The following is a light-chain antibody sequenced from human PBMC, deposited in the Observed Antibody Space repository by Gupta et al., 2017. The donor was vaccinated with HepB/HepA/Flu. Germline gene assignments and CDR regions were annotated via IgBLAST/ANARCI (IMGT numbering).Light chain of an antibody. CDR2: EVN. Sequence: QSALTQPASVSGSPGQSITISCTGTNSDFGDFNYVSWYRQHPGKAPKLLISEVNNRPSGISNRFSGSKSGNTASLTISGLQTEDEADYYCSSFTYTTTLVVFGGGTKLTVL. J-gene: IGLJ2*01. CDR1: NSDFGDFNY. V-gene: IGLV2-14*03. CDR3: SSFTYTTTLVV.